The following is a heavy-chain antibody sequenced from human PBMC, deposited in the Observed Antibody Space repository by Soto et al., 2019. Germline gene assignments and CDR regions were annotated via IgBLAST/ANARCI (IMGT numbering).Heavy chain of an antibody. V-gene: IGHV4-59*01. CDR2: ICCSGTT. CDR3: VRDFNFYGFGTFKFDR. CDR1: GFALSNYC. Sequence: PSETLRLSCTASGFALSNYCLNWVRQAPGKGLEWVWHICCSGTTNYNAALKSRVTISIDTSKNQFSLKLTSLTAADTAVYSCVRDFNFYGFGTFKFDRGGKGTLVTVST. D-gene: IGHD3-10*01. J-gene: IGHJ5*02.